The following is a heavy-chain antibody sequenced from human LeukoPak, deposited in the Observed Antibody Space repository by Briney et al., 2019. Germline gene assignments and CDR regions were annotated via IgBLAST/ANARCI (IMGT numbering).Heavy chain of an antibody. J-gene: IGHJ4*02. CDR1: GFTFSSYW. Sequence: GGSLRLSCAASGFTFSSYWMHWVRQAPGKGLVWVSRINSDGSSTSYADSVKGRFTISRDNAKNTLYLQMTSLRAEDTAVYYCARMDSSGYTYFDYWGQGTLVTVSS. V-gene: IGHV3-74*01. D-gene: IGHD3-22*01. CDR3: ARMDSSGYTYFDY. CDR2: INSDGSST.